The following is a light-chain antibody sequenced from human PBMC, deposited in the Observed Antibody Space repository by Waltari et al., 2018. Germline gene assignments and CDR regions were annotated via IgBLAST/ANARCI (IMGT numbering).Light chain of an antibody. CDR1: QSIGNW. CDR3: QQYNSYSII. Sequence: DIQMTQSPSTLSASVGDRVTITCRASQSIGNWLAWYQQTPGQATNLLIYKASILESGVPSRFSGRGSGTEFTLTISSLQPDDFATYYCQQYNSYSIIFGQGTKVEIK. CDR2: KAS. J-gene: IGKJ1*01. V-gene: IGKV1-5*03.